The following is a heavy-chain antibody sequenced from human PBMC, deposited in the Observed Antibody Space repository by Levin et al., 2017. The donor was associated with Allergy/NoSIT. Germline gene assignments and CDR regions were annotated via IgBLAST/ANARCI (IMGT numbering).Heavy chain of an antibody. Sequence: SETLSLTCAVFGKSVTNNVWWSWVRQPPGKGLEWIGKVHHIGSTTFNPSLKSRVTMSVDKSKNQFSLKLTSVTAADTAVYYCASHHYFDDSGAFDLWGRGTMVIVFS. CDR1: GKSVTNNVW. CDR2: VHHIGST. D-gene: IGHD3-22*01. CDR3: ASHHYFDDSGAFDL. V-gene: IGHV4-4*02. J-gene: IGHJ3*01.